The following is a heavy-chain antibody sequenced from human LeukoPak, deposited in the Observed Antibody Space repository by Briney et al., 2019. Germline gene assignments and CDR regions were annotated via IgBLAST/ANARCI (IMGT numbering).Heavy chain of an antibody. Sequence: PGGSLRLSCAASGFTFSSYAMSWVRQAPGKGLEWVSGITGSGGSTYYADSVKGRFTISRDTSKNTLSLQMNSLRAEDTALYYCAREPYSSSHNWFDPWGQGTLVTVSS. CDR1: GFTFSSYA. D-gene: IGHD6-13*01. CDR2: ITGSGGST. J-gene: IGHJ5*02. V-gene: IGHV3-23*01. CDR3: AREPYSSSHNWFDP.